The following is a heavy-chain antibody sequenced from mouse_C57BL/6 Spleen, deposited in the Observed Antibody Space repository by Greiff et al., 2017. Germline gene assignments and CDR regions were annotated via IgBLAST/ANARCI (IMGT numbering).Heavy chain of an antibody. CDR3: ARHEYPPTCYLLNY. D-gene: IGHD5-1*01. V-gene: IGHV5-6*01. CDR1: GFTFSSYG. CDR2: ISSGGSYT. J-gene: IGHJ2*01. Sequence: EVMLVESGGDLVKPGGSLKLSCAASGFTFSSYGMPWVRQTPDKRLEWVATISSGGSYTYYPDSVKGRFTISRDNAKNTLYLQMSSLKSEDRAMYYCARHEYPPTCYLLNYWGQGTTLTVSS.